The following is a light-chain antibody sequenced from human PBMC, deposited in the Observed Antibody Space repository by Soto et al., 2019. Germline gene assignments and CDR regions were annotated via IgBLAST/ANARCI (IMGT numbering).Light chain of an antibody. CDR3: QQRSSWPLIT. CDR1: QSVSSY. Sequence: EIVLTQSPATLSLSPGERATLSCRASQSVSSYLAWYQQKPGQAPRLLIYDASNRATGIPARFSGSGSGTDFTLTISSLEPEDSAVYYCQQRSSWPLITFGQGTRLEI. V-gene: IGKV3-11*01. J-gene: IGKJ5*01. CDR2: DAS.